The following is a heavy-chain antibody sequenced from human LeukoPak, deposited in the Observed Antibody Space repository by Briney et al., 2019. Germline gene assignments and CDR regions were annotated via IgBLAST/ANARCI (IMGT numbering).Heavy chain of an antibody. CDR1: GFTFSSYE. V-gene: IGHV3-33*08. J-gene: IGHJ4*02. D-gene: IGHD6-19*01. Sequence: PGGSLRLSCAASGFTFSSYEMNWVRQAPGKGLEWVAVLWYDGANKYYADSVEGRFTISRDNSKNTLYLQMNSLRAEDTAVYYCARTRYNSGGGDYWGQGTRVTVSP. CDR2: LWYDGANK. CDR3: ARTRYNSGGGDY.